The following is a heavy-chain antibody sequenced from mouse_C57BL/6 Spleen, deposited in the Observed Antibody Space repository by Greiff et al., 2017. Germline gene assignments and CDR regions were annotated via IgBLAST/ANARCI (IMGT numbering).Heavy chain of an antibody. CDR3: ATYGRGITTVVATDGYAMDY. CDR2: IRNKANGYTT. CDR1: GFTFTDYY. Sequence: EVHLVESGGGLVQPGGSLSLSCAASGFTFTDYYMSWVRQPPGKALEWLGFIRNKANGYTTEYSASVKGRFTISRDNSQSILYLQMNALRAEDSATYYCATYGRGITTVVATDGYAMDYWGQGTSVTVSS. V-gene: IGHV7-3*01. J-gene: IGHJ4*01. D-gene: IGHD1-1*01.